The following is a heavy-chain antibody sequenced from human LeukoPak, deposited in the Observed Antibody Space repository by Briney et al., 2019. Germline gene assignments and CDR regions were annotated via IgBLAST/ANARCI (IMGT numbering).Heavy chain of an antibody. J-gene: IGHJ6*03. CDR1: GYTFTGYY. CDR3: ASSLVVDYYYYYMDV. CDR2: ISAYNGNT. V-gene: IGHV1-18*04. Sequence: ASVKVSCKASGYTFTGYYMHWVRQAPGQGLEWMGWISAYNGNTNYAQKLQGRVTMTTDTSTSTAYMELRSLRSDDTAVYYCASSLVVDYYYYYMDVWGKGTTVTVSS. D-gene: IGHD2-15*01.